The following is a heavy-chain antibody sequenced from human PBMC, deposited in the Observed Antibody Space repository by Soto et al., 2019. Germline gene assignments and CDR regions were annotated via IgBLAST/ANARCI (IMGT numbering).Heavy chain of an antibody. CDR2: IIPIFGTA. J-gene: IGHJ4*02. CDR3: ARGVPGRYSGCFTFDY. V-gene: IGHV1-69*13. CDR1: GGTFSRYA. Sequence: SVKVSCKASGGTFSRYAISWVRQAPGQGLEWMGGIIPIFGTANYAQKFQGRVTITADESTSTAYMELSSLRSEDTAVYYCARGVPGRYSGCFTFDYWGQGTLVTVSS. D-gene: IGHD1-26*01.